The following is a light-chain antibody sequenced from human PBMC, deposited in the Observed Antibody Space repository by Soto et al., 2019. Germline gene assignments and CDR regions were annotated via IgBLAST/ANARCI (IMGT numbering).Light chain of an antibody. Sequence: QSVMTQPPSVSAAPGQKVTISCSGSSSNIGGNSVSWYQQLPGTAPKLIIYEVTKRPSGVPDRFSGSKSGNTASLTVSGLQAEDEADYYCSSYEGDNNFVVFGGGTKVTVL. CDR2: EVT. V-gene: IGLV2-8*01. J-gene: IGLJ3*02. CDR1: SSNIGGNS. CDR3: SSYEGDNNFVV.